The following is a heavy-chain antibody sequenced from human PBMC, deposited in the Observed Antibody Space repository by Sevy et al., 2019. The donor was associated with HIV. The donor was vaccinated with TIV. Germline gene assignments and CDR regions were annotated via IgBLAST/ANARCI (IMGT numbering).Heavy chain of an antibody. D-gene: IGHD3-16*01. CDR1: GFTFSANW. Sequence: GGSLRLSCAASGFTFSANWMNWVRQAPGKGLEWVANIKADGSDKHYVESVEGRFNTSRHNAKNLLFLQMNSLRVEDMAVYYCAHETFGRFESWGQGTLVTVSS. V-gene: IGHV3-7*01. CDR3: AHETFGRFES. CDR2: IKADGSDK. J-gene: IGHJ4*02.